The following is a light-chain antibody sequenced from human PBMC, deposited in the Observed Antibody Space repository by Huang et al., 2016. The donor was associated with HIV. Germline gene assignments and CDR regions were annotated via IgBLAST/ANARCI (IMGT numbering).Light chain of an antibody. CDR3: QQYDNLHT. V-gene: IGKV1-33*01. J-gene: IGKJ2*01. CDR2: DAS. Sequence: DIQMTQSPSSLSASVGDRVTITCQASQDISNYLNWYQQKPGKAPKLLIYDASNLETGVPSRFSGSRSGTHFTFTINNLQPEDIATYYCQQYDNLHTFGHGTKLEIK. CDR1: QDISNY.